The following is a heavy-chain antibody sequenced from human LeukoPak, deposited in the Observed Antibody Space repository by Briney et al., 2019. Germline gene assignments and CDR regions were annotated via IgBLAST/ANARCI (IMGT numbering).Heavy chain of an antibody. CDR3: AKVGNGYNNDY. J-gene: IGHJ4*02. CDR1: GNYW. Sequence: PGGSLRLSCAASGNYWMHWVRQVPGQGLVWVSHINSDGSWTSYADSVKGRFTISKDNAKNTVYLQMNSLRAEDTAVYYCAKVGNGYNNDYWGQGTLVTVSS. CDR2: INSDGSWT. D-gene: IGHD5-24*01. V-gene: IGHV3-74*01.